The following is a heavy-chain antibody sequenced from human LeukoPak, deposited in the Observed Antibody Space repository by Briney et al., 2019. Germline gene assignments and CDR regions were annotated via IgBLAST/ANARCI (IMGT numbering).Heavy chain of an antibody. CDR3: ANRDSSGYYGVY. CDR2: ISGSGGST. J-gene: IGHJ4*02. V-gene: IGHV3-23*01. D-gene: IGHD3-22*01. CDR1: GFTFSSYA. Sequence: GGSLRLSCAASGFTFSSYAMSWVRQAPGKGLEWVSAISGSGGSTYYADSVKGRFTIPRDNSKNTLYLQMNSLRAEDTAVYYCANRDSSGYYGVYWGQGTLVTVSS.